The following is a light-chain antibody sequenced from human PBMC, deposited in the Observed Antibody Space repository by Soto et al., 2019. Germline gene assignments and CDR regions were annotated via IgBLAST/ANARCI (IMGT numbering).Light chain of an antibody. CDR2: AAS. CDR3: QKYDRVPLT. V-gene: IGKV1-27*01. Sequence: DIQMTQSPSSLSASVGDRVTITCRASQGISNYLNWYQVRPGKVPKLLISAASSLQSGVPSRFSGSGSGTDFTLTISSLQPEDVSTYYCQKYDRVPLTFGPGTKVEIK. CDR1: QGISNY. J-gene: IGKJ3*01.